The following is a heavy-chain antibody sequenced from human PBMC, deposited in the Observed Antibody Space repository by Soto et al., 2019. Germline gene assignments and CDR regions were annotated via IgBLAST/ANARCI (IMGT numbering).Heavy chain of an antibody. CDR1: GFTFSSYS. CDR2: ISNSSSTI. J-gene: IGHJ5*02. Sequence: GSLRLSCAASGFTFSSYSMNWVRQAPGKGLEWVSYISNSSSTIYYADSVRGRFTISRDNAKNSLYLQMNSLRDEDTAVYYCAREGGSLNWFDPWGQGTLVTVSS. V-gene: IGHV3-48*02. CDR3: AREGGSLNWFDP. D-gene: IGHD1-26*01.